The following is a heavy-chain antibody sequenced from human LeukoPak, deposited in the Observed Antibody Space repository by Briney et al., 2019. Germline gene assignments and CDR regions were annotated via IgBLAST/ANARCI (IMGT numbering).Heavy chain of an antibody. Sequence: GGSLRLSCAASGFTFSSYAMSWVRQAPGKGLEWVSSISSSGGSTYYEDSVKGRFTISRDNSKNTLYLQMNSLRAEDTAVYYCAKGGCSSTSCYAGYRYYYYGMDVWGQGTTVTVSS. CDR3: AKGGCSSTSCYAGYRYYYYGMDV. CDR2: ISSSGGST. V-gene: IGHV3-23*01. CDR1: GFTFSSYA. J-gene: IGHJ6*02. D-gene: IGHD2-2*01.